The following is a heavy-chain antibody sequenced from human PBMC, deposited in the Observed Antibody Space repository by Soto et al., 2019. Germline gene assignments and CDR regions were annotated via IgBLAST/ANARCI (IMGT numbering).Heavy chain of an antibody. D-gene: IGHD1-20*01. J-gene: IGHJ4*02. Sequence: QVQLQESGPGLVKPSQTLSLTCTVSGGSISSGDYYWSWIREPPGKGLEWIGYIYYSGSTYYNPSLKSRVTISVDTSKNQFSLKLSSVTAADTAVYYCARPLDINWNGPYYFDYWGQGTLVTVSS. V-gene: IGHV4-30-4*01. CDR1: GGSISSGDYY. CDR2: IYYSGST. CDR3: ARPLDINWNGPYYFDY.